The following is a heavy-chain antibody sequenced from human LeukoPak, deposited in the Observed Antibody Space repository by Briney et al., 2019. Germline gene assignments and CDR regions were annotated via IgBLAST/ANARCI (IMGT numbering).Heavy chain of an antibody. CDR3: ATSDYYDSSGYPIY. CDR2: IIPIFGTA. J-gene: IGHJ4*02. Sequence: SVKVSCKASGGTFSSYAISWVRQAPGQGLEWMGGIIPIFGTANYAQKFQGRVTITTDESTSTAYMELSSLRSEDTAVYYCATSDYYDSSGYPIYWGQGTLVTVSS. V-gene: IGHV1-69*05. CDR1: GGTFSSYA. D-gene: IGHD3-22*01.